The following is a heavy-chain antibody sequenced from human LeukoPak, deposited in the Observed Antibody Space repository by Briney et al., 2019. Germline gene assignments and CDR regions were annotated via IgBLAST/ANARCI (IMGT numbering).Heavy chain of an antibody. Sequence: ASVKVSCKASGYTFTSYGISWVRQAPGQGLEWMGWISAYNGNTNYAQKLQGRVTMTTDTSTSTAYMELRSLRSDDTAVYYCAREDRFPYYYDSSGPSLGYFDYWGQGTLVTVSS. D-gene: IGHD3-22*01. CDR1: GYTFTSYG. CDR3: AREDRFPYYYDSSGPSLGYFDY. V-gene: IGHV1-18*01. CDR2: ISAYNGNT. J-gene: IGHJ4*02.